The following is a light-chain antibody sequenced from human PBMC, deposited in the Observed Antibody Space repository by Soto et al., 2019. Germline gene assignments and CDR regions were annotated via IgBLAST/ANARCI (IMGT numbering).Light chain of an antibody. V-gene: IGKV1-27*01. J-gene: IGKJ1*01. CDR3: HSYNSIPRT. CDR1: QGISEY. CDR2: GAS. Sequence: DIQMAQSPSSLSASIGDRVTITCRASQGISEYLAWYQQRPGNAPKLLIYGASILQSGVPSRFSGRGSGTHFTLPLSSLQPEDVATYYCHSYNSIPRTFGQGATVEIK.